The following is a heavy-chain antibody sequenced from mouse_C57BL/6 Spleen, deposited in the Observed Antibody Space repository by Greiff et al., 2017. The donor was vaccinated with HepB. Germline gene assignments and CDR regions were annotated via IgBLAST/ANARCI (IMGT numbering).Heavy chain of an antibody. CDR1: GFTFSSYA. CDR2: ISSGGDYI. D-gene: IGHD1-1*01. J-gene: IGHJ2*01. V-gene: IGHV5-9-1*02. Sequence: EVTLVESGEGLVKPGGSLKLSCAASGFTFSSYAMSWVRQTPEKRLEWVAYISSGGDYIYYADTVKGRFTISRDNARNTLYLQMSSLKSEDTAMYYYTREGPLYYGSSYVGCDYWGQGTTLTVSS. CDR3: TREGPLYYGSSYVGCDY.